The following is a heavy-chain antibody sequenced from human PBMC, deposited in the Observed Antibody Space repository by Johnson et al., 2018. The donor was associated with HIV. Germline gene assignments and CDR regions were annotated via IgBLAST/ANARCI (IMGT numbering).Heavy chain of an antibody. Sequence: QVLLVESGGGVVQPGRSLILSCPASGFTFSNYAMHLVRQAPGKGLEWVAVISYDGSNKYYADSVKGRFTISRDNSKNTLYLQMNSLRAEDTAVYYCAKEDRITVTSVTWGAFDIWGQGTMVTVSS. J-gene: IGHJ3*02. CDR2: ISYDGSNK. D-gene: IGHD4-17*01. V-gene: IGHV3-30-3*01. CDR1: GFTFSNYA. CDR3: AKEDRITVTSVTWGAFDI.